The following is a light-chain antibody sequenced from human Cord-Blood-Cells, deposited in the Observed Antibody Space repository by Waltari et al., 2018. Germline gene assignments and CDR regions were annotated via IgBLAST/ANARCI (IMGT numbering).Light chain of an antibody. J-gene: IGKJ2*01. CDR3: QQYYSTPPYI. Sequence: DIVMTQSPDSLAVSLGERATMNCKSSQSVLYSSNNKNYLAWYQQKPGQPPKLLIYWASTRESGVPDRFSGSGSGKDFTLTISSLQAEDVAVYYCQQYYSTPPYIFGQVTKLEIQ. CDR2: WAS. CDR1: QSVLYSSNNKNY. V-gene: IGKV4-1*01.